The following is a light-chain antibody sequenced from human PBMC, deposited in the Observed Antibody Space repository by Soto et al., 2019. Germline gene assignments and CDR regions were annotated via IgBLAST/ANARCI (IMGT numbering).Light chain of an antibody. CDR2: LNSDGSH. V-gene: IGLV4-69*01. CDR3: QTWGTGSAV. CDR1: SGHSSYA. J-gene: IGLJ7*01. Sequence: QLVLTQSPSASASLGASVKLTCTLSSGHSSYAIAWHQQQPEKGPRYLMKLNSDGSHSKGDGIPDRVSGSSSGAERYLAIASLQSEDEAAYYCQTWGTGSAVFGGGTQLTVL.